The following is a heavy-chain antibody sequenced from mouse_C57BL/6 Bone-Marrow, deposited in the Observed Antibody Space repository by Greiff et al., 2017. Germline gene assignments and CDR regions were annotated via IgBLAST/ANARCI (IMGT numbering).Heavy chain of an antibody. CDR1: GFSLTSYG. J-gene: IGHJ2*01. CDR2: IWSGGST. V-gene: IGHV2-2*01. D-gene: IGHD2-14*01. Sequence: QVQLQQSGPGLVQPSQSLSITCTVSGFSLTSYGVHWVRQSPGKGLEWLGVIWSGGSTDYNAAFISRLSISKDNSTSQVFFKMNSLQADDTAIYYCARNLRYFLFDYWGQGTTLTVSS. CDR3: ARNLRYFLFDY.